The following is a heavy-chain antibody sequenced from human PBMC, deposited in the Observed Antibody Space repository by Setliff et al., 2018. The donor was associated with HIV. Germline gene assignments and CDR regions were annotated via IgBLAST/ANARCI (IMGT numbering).Heavy chain of an antibody. CDR2: IYYSGST. V-gene: IGHV4-59*01. CDR1: GDSISSYY. Sequence: SETLSLTCTVSGDSISSYYWSWIRQPPGKGLEWIGYIYYSGSTSYNPSLKSRVTISVDTSKKQFSLKLRSVTAADTAVYYCAREGEIRVRGAYDAFDIWGQGTMVTVSS. D-gene: IGHD3-10*01. CDR3: AREGEIRVRGAYDAFDI. J-gene: IGHJ3*02.